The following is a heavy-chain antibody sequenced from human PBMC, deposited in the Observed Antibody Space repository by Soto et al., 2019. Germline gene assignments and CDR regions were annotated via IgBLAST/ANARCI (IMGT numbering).Heavy chain of an antibody. CDR1: GYTFTGYY. D-gene: IGHD3-10*01. J-gene: IGHJ4*02. CDR3: ARDARGDEAPMDY. CDR2: INPNSGGT. Sequence: PSVQVFCKASGYTFTGYYMHWVRQAPGQGPEWMGWINPNSGGTNYAQKFQGWVTMTRDTSISTAYMELSRLRSDDTAVYYCARDARGDEAPMDYWGQGTLVTVSS. V-gene: IGHV1-2*04.